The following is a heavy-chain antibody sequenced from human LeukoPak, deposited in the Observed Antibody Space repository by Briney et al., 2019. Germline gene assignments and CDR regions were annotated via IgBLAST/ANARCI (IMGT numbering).Heavy chain of an antibody. Sequence: PGGSLRLSCAASGFTFSSYWMSWVRQAPGKGLEWVSSISSSSSYIYYADSVKGRFTISRDNAKNSLYLQMNSLRAEDTAVYYCASLKGVLLWFGESWGQGTLVTVSS. CDR2: ISSSSSYI. CDR3: ASLKGVLLWFGES. V-gene: IGHV3-21*01. J-gene: IGHJ5*02. CDR1: GFTFSSYW. D-gene: IGHD3-10*01.